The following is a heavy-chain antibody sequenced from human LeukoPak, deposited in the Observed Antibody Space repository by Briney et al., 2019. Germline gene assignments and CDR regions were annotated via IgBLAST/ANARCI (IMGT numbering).Heavy chain of an antibody. CDR3: ASLVPSGQGYYFDY. D-gene: IGHD6-19*01. V-gene: IGHV5-10-1*01. J-gene: IGHJ4*02. Sequence: GESLQISCKGSGYSFTTYWSSWVRQMPGKGLEWMGRIDPSDSYTDYSPSFQCHVTISADKSISTAYLQWSSLKASDTAMYYCASLVPSGQGYYFDYWGQGTLVTVSS. CDR1: GYSFTTYW. CDR2: IDPSDSYT.